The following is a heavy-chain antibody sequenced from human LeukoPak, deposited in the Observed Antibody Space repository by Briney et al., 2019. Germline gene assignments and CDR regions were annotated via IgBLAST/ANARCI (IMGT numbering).Heavy chain of an antibody. CDR2: ISDSGST. CDR3: ARGPDFYDSSGYYPI. J-gene: IGHJ4*02. Sequence: SETLSLTCTVSGGSISSYYWSWIRQPPGKGLEWIGYISDSGSTNYNPSLKSRVTISVDRSKNQFSLKLRSVTAADTAVYYCARGPDFYDSSGYYPIWGQGTLVTVSS. CDR1: GGSISSYY. D-gene: IGHD3-22*01. V-gene: IGHV4-59*12.